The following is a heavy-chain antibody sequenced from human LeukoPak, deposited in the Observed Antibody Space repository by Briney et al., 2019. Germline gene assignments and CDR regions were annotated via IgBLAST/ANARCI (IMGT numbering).Heavy chain of an antibody. V-gene: IGHV4-59*11. CDR3: ARSERRAQKDTYYNHYYYMDV. Sequence: SETLSLTSVVSGCSISSHYWSWIRQPPGRGLEWMGFIYFNGYTNYNPSLKTRVTISVDSSNNQFSLRLSPVTAADTAVYYCARSERRAQKDTYYNHYYYMDVWGKGNTVTVSS. CDR2: IYFNGYT. CDR1: GCSISSHY. D-gene: IGHD6-25*01. J-gene: IGHJ6*03.